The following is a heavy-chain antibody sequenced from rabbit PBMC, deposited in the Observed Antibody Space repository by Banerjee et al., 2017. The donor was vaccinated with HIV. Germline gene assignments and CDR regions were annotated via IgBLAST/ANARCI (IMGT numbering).Heavy chain of an antibody. D-gene: IGHD2-1*01. CDR2: IYGGSRGYT. V-gene: IGHV1S45*01. CDR1: GFSFSSSYW. Sequence: QEQLEESGGDLVKPEGSLTLTCTASGFSFSSSYWIWWVRQAPGKGLEWIACIYGGSRGYTYYASWAKGRFTISKTSTTVTLQVTSLTAADTATYFCARGANNDGDGLHLWGQGTLVTVS. J-gene: IGHJ3*01. CDR3: ARGANNDGDGLHL.